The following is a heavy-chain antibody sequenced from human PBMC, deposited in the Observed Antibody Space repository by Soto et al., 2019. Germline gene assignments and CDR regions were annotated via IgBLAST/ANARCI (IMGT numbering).Heavy chain of an antibody. CDR1: GYSFNTYW. D-gene: IGHD2-2*01. CDR3: ARLLGCCRSNSCGIERLDP. CDR2: IYPGDSDT. Sequence: GESLKISCKASGYSFNTYWIGWVRQMPGKGLEWMGIIYPGDSDTRYSPSFRGQVIISADKSISTAYLQWSSLKASDTAIYYCARLLGCCRSNSCGIERLDPWGQGSLVTVS. J-gene: IGHJ5*02. V-gene: IGHV5-51*01.